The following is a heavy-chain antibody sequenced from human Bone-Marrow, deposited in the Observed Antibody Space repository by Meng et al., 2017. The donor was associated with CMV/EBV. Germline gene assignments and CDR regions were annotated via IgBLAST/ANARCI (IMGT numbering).Heavy chain of an antibody. CDR3: ARGQLPPRFDP. D-gene: IGHD2-2*01. CDR1: VYTFTSYG. V-gene: IGHV1-18*01. Sequence: SCTASVYTFTSYGISWVRQGPGQGLEWMGWISADNGNTNYAQKLQGRVTMTTDTSTSTAYMELRSLRSDDTAVYYCARGQLPPRFDPWGQGTLVTVSS. CDR2: ISADNGNT. J-gene: IGHJ5*02.